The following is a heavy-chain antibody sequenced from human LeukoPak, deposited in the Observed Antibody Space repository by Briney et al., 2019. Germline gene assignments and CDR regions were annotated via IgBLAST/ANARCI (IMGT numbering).Heavy chain of an antibody. CDR1: GGSVTSYY. D-gene: IGHD3-10*01. CDR3: ARHGGITMVRGVLSAFDI. J-gene: IGHJ3*02. Sequence: PSETLSFTCTVSGGSVTSYYWSWIRQPPGKGLEWIAYIYYNGNTNYNPSLKSRVIISVDTSKNQFSLKLSSVTAADTAVYYCARHGGITMVRGVLSAFDIWGQGTMVTVSS. V-gene: IGHV4-59*08. CDR2: IYYNGNT.